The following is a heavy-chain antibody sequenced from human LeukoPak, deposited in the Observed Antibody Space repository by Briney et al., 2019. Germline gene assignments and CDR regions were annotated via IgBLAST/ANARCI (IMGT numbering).Heavy chain of an antibody. Sequence: SETLSLTCTVSGGSISSSSYYWGWIRQPPGKGLEWIGSIYYSGSTYYNPSLKSRVTISVDTSKNQFSLKLSSVTAADTAVYYCVRFESLGYSVDYWGQGTLVTVSS. CDR1: GGSISSSSYY. CDR3: VRFESLGYSVDY. CDR2: IYYSGST. V-gene: IGHV4-39*07. J-gene: IGHJ4*02. D-gene: IGHD3-22*01.